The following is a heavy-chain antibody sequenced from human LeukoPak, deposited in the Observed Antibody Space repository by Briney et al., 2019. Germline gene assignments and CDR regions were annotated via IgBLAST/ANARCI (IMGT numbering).Heavy chain of an antibody. V-gene: IGHV3-23*01. CDR2: INVSGGST. CDR3: AKARDSSGWADH. D-gene: IGHD6-19*01. CDR1: GFTFSSYA. J-gene: IGHJ4*02. Sequence: GGSLRLSCAASGFTFSSYAMSWVRQAPGKGLEWVSGINVSGGSTYYADSVKGRFTVSRDNSKNTLYLQMNSLRAEDTAVYYCAKARDSSGWADHWGQGTLVTVSS.